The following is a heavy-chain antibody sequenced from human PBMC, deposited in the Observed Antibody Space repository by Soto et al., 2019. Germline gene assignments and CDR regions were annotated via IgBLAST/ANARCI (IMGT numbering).Heavy chain of an antibody. CDR3: ARRITMVRGPYYYYAMDV. J-gene: IGHJ6*02. CDR1: GFTFRSHT. V-gene: IGHV3-48*02. Sequence: AGSLRLSFVSSGFTFRSHTMNWVRQAPGKGLEWISYITSTSSTKNYADSVKGRFTISRDNANNSLYLQMNSLRDEDTAVYYCARRITMVRGPYYYYAMDVWGQGTTVTVSS. CDR2: ITSTSSTK. D-gene: IGHD3-10*01.